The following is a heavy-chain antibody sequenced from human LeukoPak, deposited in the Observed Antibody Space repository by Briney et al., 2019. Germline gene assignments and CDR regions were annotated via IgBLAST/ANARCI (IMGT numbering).Heavy chain of an antibody. J-gene: IGHJ6*03. CDR1: GYTFTSYS. D-gene: IGHD2-2*01. CDR2: ISAYNGNT. CDR3: ARGNIVVVPAARGSYYYMDV. Sequence: GASVKVSCKASGYTFTSYSISWVRQAPGQGLEWMGWISAYNGNTNYAQKLQGRVTMTTDTSTSTAYMELRSLRSDDTAVYYCARGNIVVVPAARGSYYYMDVWGKGTTVTVSS. V-gene: IGHV1-18*01.